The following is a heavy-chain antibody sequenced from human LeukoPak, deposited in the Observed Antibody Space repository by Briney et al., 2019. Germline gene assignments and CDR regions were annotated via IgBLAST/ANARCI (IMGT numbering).Heavy chain of an antibody. CDR1: GGSLSGYY. CDR2: INHSGST. CDR3: ARGGYIYAN. J-gene: IGHJ4*02. Sequence: SESLSLTCAVYGGSLSGYYWRWIRQPPGGGLEWVGEINHSGSTNYNPSLKSRVTISVDTSKNQFSLKLTSVTAADTAVYYCARGGYIYANWGQGTLVTVSS. D-gene: IGHD5-18*01. V-gene: IGHV4-34*01.